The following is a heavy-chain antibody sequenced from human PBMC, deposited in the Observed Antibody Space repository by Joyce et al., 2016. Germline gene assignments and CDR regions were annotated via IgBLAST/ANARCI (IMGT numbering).Heavy chain of an antibody. Sequence: QLVESGGGVVKPGGSLRLSCEASGSTFSTSSMSWFRQAPGKGLEWVAAISDTSYSIIHAETVRGRFTVSRDNAKKTLYLQMNSLRAEDSAVFYCARGGISYYYAMDVWGQGTTVTVSS. CDR3: ARGGISYYYAMDV. V-gene: IGHV3-21*01. D-gene: IGHD3-16*01. CDR2: ISDTSYSI. J-gene: IGHJ6*02. CDR1: GSTFSTSS.